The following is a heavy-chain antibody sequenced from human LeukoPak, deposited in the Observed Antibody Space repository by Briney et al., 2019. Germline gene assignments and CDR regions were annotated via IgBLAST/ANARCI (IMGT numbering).Heavy chain of an antibody. CDR3: ARDLTGEEDDY. CDR1: GYTFTGYY. J-gene: IGHJ4*02. D-gene: IGHD7-27*01. V-gene: IGHV1-46*01. Sequence: ASVKVSCKASGYTFTGYYMHWVRQAPGQGLEWMGIINPSGGSTSYAQKFQGRVTMTRDTSTSTVYMELSSLRSEDTAVYYCARDLTGEEDDYWGQGTLVTVSS. CDR2: INPSGGST.